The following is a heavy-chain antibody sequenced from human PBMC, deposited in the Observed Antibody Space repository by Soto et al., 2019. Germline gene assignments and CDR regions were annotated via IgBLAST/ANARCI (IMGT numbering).Heavy chain of an antibody. CDR3: ASLPGYYYGMDV. J-gene: IGHJ6*02. V-gene: IGHV3-21*01. CDR2: ISSSSSYI. CDR1: GFTFSSYS. Sequence: RGSLILSCAASGFTFSSYSMNWVRQAPGKGLEWVSSISSSSSYIYYADSVKGRFTISRDNAKNSLYLQMNSLRAEDTAVYYCASLPGYYYGMDVWGQGNTVTVSS.